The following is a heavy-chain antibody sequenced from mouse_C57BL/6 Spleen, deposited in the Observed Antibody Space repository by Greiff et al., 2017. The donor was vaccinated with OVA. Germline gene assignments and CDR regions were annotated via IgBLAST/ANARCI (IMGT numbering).Heavy chain of an antibody. CDR3: ARVPIYYYGSSYFDY. CDR2: IYPGDGDT. V-gene: IGHV1-80*01. J-gene: IGHJ2*01. D-gene: IGHD1-1*01. Sequence: VQLQQSGAELVKPGASVKISCKASGYAFSSYWMNWVKQRPGKGLEWIGQIYPGDGDTNYNGKFKGKATLTADKSSSTAYMQLSSLTSEDSAVYFCARVPIYYYGSSYFDYWGQGTTLTVSS. CDR1: GYAFSSYW.